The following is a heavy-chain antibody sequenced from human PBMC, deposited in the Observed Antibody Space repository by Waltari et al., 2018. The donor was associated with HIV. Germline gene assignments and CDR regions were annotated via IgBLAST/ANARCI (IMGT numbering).Heavy chain of an antibody. CDR1: GFTFSRYS. CDR3: AREVRGYSYGTIDY. D-gene: IGHD5-18*01. Sequence: EVQLVESGGGLVQPGGSLRLSCAASGFTFSRYSMNWVRQAPGKGLEWVSYISSSSSTIYYADSVKGRFTISRDNAKNSLYLQMKSLRAEDTAVYYCAREVRGYSYGTIDYWGQGTLVTVSS. V-gene: IGHV3-48*04. J-gene: IGHJ4*02. CDR2: ISSSSSTI.